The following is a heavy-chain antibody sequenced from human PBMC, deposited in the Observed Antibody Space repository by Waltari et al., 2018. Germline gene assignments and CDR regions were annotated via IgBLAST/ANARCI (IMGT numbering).Heavy chain of an antibody. D-gene: IGHD5-12*01. V-gene: IGHV3-64*01. J-gene: IGHJ4*02. CDR1: GFTFSSYA. CDR2: ISSNGGST. Sequence: EVQLVESGGGLVQPGGSLRLSCAASGFTFSSYAMHWVRQAPGKGLEYVSAISSNGGSTYYANSVKGRFTISRDKSKNTLYLQMGSLRAEDMAVYYCARRLGYSGYDYGGGHFDYWGQGTLVTVSS. CDR3: ARRLGYSGYDYGGGHFDY.